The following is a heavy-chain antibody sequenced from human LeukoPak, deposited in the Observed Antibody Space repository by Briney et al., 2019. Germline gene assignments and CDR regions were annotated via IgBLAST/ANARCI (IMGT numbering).Heavy chain of an antibody. J-gene: IGHJ6*03. CDR2: IYPGDSDT. V-gene: IGHV5-51*01. CDR3: ARTTEGYCRGRNCYSYYYYMDV. Sequence: GESLKISCKGSGYIFTSYWIGWVRQMPGKRLECMGIIYPGDSDTRYSPSFQGQVTISADKSISTAYLQWSSLKASDTAMYYCARTTEGYCRGRNCYSYYYYMDVWGKGTTVTVSS. D-gene: IGHD2-15*01. CDR1: GYIFTSYW.